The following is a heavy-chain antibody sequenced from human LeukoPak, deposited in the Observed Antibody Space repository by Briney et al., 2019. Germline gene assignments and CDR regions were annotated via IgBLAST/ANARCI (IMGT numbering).Heavy chain of an antibody. J-gene: IGHJ4*02. D-gene: IGHD6-19*01. CDR2: IYYSGST. V-gene: IGHV4-61*01. CDR3: ARVSGGIAVAGLDY. Sequence: SETLSLTCTVSGGSISSGSYYWSWIRQPPGKGLEWIGYIYYSGSTNYNPSLKSRVTISVDTSKNQFSLKLSSVTAADTAVYYCARVSGGIAVAGLDYWGQGTLFTVSS. CDR1: GGSISSGSYY.